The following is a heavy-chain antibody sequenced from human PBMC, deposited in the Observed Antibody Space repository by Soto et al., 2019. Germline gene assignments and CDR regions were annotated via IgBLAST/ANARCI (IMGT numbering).Heavy chain of an antibody. CDR2: INHSGST. J-gene: IGHJ4*02. CDR3: ARVVTMVRGVVYYFDY. V-gene: IGHV4-34*01. CDR1: GGSFSGYY. D-gene: IGHD3-10*01. Sequence: SETLSLTCAVYGGSFSGYYWSWIRQPPGKGLEWIGEINHSGSTNYNPSLKSRVTISVDTSKNQFSLKLSSVTAADTAVYYCARVVTMVRGVVYYFDYWGQGTLVTVSS.